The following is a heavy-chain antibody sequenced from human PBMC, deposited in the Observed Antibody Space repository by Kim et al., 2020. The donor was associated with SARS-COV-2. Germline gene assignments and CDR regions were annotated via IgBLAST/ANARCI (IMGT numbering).Heavy chain of an antibody. D-gene: IGHD2-2*02. V-gene: IGHV5-51*01. CDR1: GYSFTSYC. J-gene: IGHJ4*02. CDR3: ASPYCSSTSCYTGFDY. Sequence: GESLKISCKGSGYSFTSYCIGWVRQMPGKGLEWMGIIYPGDSDTRYSPSFQGQVTISADKSISTAYLQWSSLKASDTAMYYCASPYCSSTSCYTGFDYWGQGTLVTVSS. CDR2: IYPGDSDT.